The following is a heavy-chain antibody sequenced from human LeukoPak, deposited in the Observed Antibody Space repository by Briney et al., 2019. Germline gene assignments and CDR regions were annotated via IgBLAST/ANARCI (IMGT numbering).Heavy chain of an antibody. J-gene: IGHJ4*02. CDR1: GGSISSSSYY. V-gene: IGHV4-39*07. CDR3: ARDDRRREYYFDY. Sequence: PSETLSLTCTVSGGSISSSSYYWGWIRQPPGKGLEWIGSIYYSGSTYCNPSLKSRVTISVDTSKNQFSLKLSSVTAADTAVYYCARDDRRREYYFDYWGQGTLVTVSS. CDR2: IYYSGST. D-gene: IGHD3-10*01.